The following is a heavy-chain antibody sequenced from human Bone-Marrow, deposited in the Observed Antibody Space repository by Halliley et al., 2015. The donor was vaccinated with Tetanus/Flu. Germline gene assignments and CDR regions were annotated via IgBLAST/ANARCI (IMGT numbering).Heavy chain of an antibody. D-gene: IGHD5-12*01. CDR2: IKQDGSVK. V-gene: IGHV3-7*01. CDR3: MGGLWWQTDY. CDR1: GLTFSRYW. Sequence: SLRLSCTASGLTFSRYWMNWVRQALGKGLEWVAIIKQDGSVKYYGDSVEGRFTISRDNARNSLYLQMDSLRVDDTAVYYCMGGLWWQTDYWGQGTLVTVSS. J-gene: IGHJ4*02.